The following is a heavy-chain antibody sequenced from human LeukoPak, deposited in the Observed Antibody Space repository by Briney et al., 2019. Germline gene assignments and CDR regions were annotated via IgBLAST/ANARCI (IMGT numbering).Heavy chain of an antibody. CDR1: GYTFTGYY. CDR3: AREFGSGAYGAFGI. V-gene: IGHV1-2*04. Sequence: ASVKVSCKASGYTFTGYYMHWVRQAPGQGLEWMGWINPNSGGTNYARKFQGWVTMTRDTSISTAYMELSRLRSDDTAVYYCAREFGSGAYGAFGIWGQGTMVTVSS. D-gene: IGHD2-15*01. CDR2: INPNSGGT. J-gene: IGHJ3*02.